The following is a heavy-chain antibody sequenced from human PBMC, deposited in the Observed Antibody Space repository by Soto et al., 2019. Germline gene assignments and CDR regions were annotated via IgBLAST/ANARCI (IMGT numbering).Heavy chain of an antibody. J-gene: IGHJ6*03. Sequence: GGSLRLSCAASGFTFSNFAMSWVRHAPGKGLEWVSEITGSTGTTYYADSVRGRFIISRDNSKNTLHLQMNSLRAEDTAVYYCAKDTSSSPYYMDVWGKGTTLTVSS. CDR2: ITGSTGTT. CDR1: GFTFSNFA. V-gene: IGHV3-23*01. CDR3: AKDTSSSPYYMDV. D-gene: IGHD2-2*01.